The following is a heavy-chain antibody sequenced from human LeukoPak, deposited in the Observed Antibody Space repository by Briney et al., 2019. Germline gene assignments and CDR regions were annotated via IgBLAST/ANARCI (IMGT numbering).Heavy chain of an antibody. V-gene: IGHV1-3*01. CDR3: ARDQEAFDY. CDR2: INAGNGNT. CDR1: GYTFTSYA. Sequence: ASVTVSCKASGYTFTSYAMHWVRQAPGQRLEWMGWINAGNGNTKYSQKFQGRVTVTRDTSTSTVHMELSGLRSEDTAVYYCARDQEAFDYWGQGTLVTVSS. J-gene: IGHJ4*02.